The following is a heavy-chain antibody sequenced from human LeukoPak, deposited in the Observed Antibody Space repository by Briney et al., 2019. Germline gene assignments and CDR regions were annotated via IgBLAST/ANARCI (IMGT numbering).Heavy chain of an antibody. CDR3: ARVHSSGWYYFDY. CDR1: GFTVSSSY. CDR2: IKPEGSEK. J-gene: IGHJ4*02. V-gene: IGHV3-7*01. D-gene: IGHD6-19*01. Sequence: PGGSLRLSCEASGFTVSSSYMSWVRQAPGKGLEWVANIKPEGSEKYHVDSVKGRFTISRDNAKNSLYLQMNSLRAEDTAVYYCARVHSSGWYYFDYWGQGTLVTVSS.